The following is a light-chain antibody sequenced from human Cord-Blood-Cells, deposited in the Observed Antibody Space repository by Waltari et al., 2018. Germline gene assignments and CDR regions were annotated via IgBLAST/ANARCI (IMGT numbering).Light chain of an antibody. CDR3: SSYTSSSTVV. J-gene: IGLJ2*01. Sequence: QSALTQPAPVSGSPRQSIPISSTGTSSDVGGYNYVSWYQQHPGKAPKLMIYDVSNRPSGVSNRFSGSKSGNTASLTISGLQAEDEADYYCSSYTSSSTVVFGGGTKLTVL. CDR1: SSDVGGYNY. V-gene: IGLV2-14*01. CDR2: DVS.